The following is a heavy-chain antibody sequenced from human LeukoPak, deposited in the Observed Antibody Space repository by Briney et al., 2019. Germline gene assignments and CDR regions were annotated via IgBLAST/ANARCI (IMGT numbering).Heavy chain of an antibody. D-gene: IGHD3-10*01. CDR1: GFTFSTYA. Sequence: GGSLRLSCAASGFTFSTYAMNWVRRAPGKGLEWVSGLSGSGTYTYYADSVKGRFTISRDNSKNTLYLQMNSLRAEDTAIYYCARDPDGSGPDFDCWGQGTLVIVSS. J-gene: IGHJ4*02. CDR2: LSGSGTYT. V-gene: IGHV3-23*01. CDR3: ARDPDGSGPDFDC.